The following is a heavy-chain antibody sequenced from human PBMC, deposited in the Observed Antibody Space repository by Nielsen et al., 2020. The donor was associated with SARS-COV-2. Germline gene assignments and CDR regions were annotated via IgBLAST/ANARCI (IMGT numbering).Heavy chain of an antibody. CDR3: ARWGPIIAAADEYYYYYMDV. D-gene: IGHD6-13*01. Sequence: LRLSCAISGDSVSSNSAAWNWIRQSPSRGLEWLGRTYYRSKWYNDYAVSVKSRITINPDTSKNQFSLQLNSVTPEDTAVYYCARWGPIIAAADEYYYYYMDVWGKGTTVTVSS. J-gene: IGHJ6*03. CDR2: TYYRSKWYN. V-gene: IGHV6-1*01. CDR1: GDSVSSNSAA.